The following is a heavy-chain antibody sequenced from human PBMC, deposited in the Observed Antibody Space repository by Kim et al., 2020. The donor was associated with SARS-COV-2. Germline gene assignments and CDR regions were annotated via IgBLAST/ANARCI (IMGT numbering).Heavy chain of an antibody. D-gene: IGHD5-18*01. CDR3: ARGCGVTQRGHWYFDL. CDR2: IYYSGST. J-gene: IGHJ2*01. CDR1: GGSVSSGSYY. Sequence: SETLSLTCTVSGGSVSSGSYYWSWIRQPPGKGLEWIGYIYYSGSTNYNPSLKSRVTISVDTSKNQFSLKLSSVTAADTAVYYCARGCGVTQRGHWYFDLWGRGTLVTVSS. V-gene: IGHV4-61*01.